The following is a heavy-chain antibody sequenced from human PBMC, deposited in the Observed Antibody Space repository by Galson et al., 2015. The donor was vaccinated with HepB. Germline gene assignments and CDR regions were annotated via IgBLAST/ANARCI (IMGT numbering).Heavy chain of an antibody. CDR1: GFTFNTYA. Sequence: LRLSCAASGFTFNTYAMSWVRQAPGKGLEWVSAISGSGGSISYADSVKGRFTISRDNSKNTLYLQMNSLRAEDTAVYYCARKFYYGSGPFYDLFDYWGQGTLVTVSS. J-gene: IGHJ4*02. CDR2: ISGSGGSI. V-gene: IGHV3-23*01. D-gene: IGHD3-10*01. CDR3: ARKFYYGSGPFYDLFDY.